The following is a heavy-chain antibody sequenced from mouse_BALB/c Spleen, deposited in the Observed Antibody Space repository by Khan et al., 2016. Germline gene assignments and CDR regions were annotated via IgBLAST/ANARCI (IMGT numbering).Heavy chain of an antibody. CDR1: GYTFTSYW. Sequence: QVQLQQSGAELARPGASVKLSCKASGYTFTSYWMQWVKQRPGQGLEWIGAIYPGDGETRYTQKFKGKATLTADKSASAAYMQLSSLASEDSALYCCASYYGRSYAYFAYWGQGTTLTVSS. J-gene: IGHJ2*01. D-gene: IGHD1-1*01. CDR3: ASYYGRSYAYFAY. CDR2: IYPGDGET. V-gene: IGHV1-87*01.